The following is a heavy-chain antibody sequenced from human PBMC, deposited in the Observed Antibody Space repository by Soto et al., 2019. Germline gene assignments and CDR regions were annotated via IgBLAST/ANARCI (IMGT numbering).Heavy chain of an antibody. D-gene: IGHD2-2*01. CDR1: GFTFSNFA. Sequence: EVQVLESGGGLVQPGGSLRLSCAASGFTFSNFAMSWVRHAPGKGLEWVSEISGSTGSTYYADSVKGRFTISRDNSKNTPHLQMNSLRAEDTAVYYCAKDTSSSPYYMDVWGKGTTVTVSS. V-gene: IGHV3-23*01. CDR2: ISGSTGST. J-gene: IGHJ6*03. CDR3: AKDTSSSPYYMDV.